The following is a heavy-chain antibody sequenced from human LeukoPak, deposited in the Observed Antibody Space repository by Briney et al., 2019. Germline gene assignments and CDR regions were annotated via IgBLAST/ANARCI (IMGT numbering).Heavy chain of an antibody. CDR2: IRNKLYNYAT. Sequence: GGSLRLSCAASGFAFSGFAMHWVRQTPGKGLEWIGRIRNKLYNYATAYSASVKGRFTISRDDSKNTAYLQMNSLKNEDTALYYCTSLKVDEGEFMSWFDPWGQGTLVTVSS. CDR3: TSLKVDEGEFMSWFDP. J-gene: IGHJ5*02. V-gene: IGHV3-73*01. CDR1: GFAFSGFA. D-gene: IGHD3-16*01.